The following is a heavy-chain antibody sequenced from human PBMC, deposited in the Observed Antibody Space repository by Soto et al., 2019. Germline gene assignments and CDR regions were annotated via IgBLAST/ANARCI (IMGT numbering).Heavy chain of an antibody. J-gene: IGHJ6*02. V-gene: IGHV3-30-3*01. Sequence: QVQLVESGGGVVQPGRSLRLSCAASGFAFSSYAMHWVRQAPGKGLEWVAVISYDGSNKYYAESVKGRFTISRDNSKNTLYLQMNSLRAEDTAVYYCASDRGGGYYGMDVWGQGTTATVSS. CDR1: GFAFSSYA. D-gene: IGHD3-10*01. CDR2: ISYDGSNK. CDR3: ASDRGGGYYGMDV.